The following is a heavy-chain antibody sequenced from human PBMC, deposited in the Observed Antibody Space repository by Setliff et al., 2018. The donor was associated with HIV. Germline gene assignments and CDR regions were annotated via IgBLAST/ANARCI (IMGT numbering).Heavy chain of an antibody. Sequence: PSETLSLTCTVSGGSISGYYWSWVRQPPEKRLELIWFIHYSGSSDYNPSLKSRITISVYMSRNQFSLVLSSVTAADTAVYYCARFQAWQLGRRGGYYYYMDVWGKGTTVTVSS. V-gene: IGHV4-59*01. D-gene: IGHD1-1*01. CDR3: ARFQAWQLGRRGGYYYYMDV. CDR1: GGSISGYY. CDR2: IHYSGSS. J-gene: IGHJ6*03.